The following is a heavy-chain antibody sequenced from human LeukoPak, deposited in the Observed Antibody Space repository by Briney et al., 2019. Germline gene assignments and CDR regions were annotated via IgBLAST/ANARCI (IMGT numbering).Heavy chain of an antibody. CDR3: AREAVCSSTSCYARNWFDP. CDR1: GYTFTSYY. CDR2: INPSDGST. J-gene: IGHJ5*02. Sequence: ASVKVSCKASGYTFTSYYMHWVRQAPGQGLEWVGIINPSDGSTSYAQMVQGRITMTRDTSTSTVYMELSSLRSEDTAVYYCAREAVCSSTSCYARNWFDPWGQGTLVTVSS. V-gene: IGHV1-46*01. D-gene: IGHD2-2*01.